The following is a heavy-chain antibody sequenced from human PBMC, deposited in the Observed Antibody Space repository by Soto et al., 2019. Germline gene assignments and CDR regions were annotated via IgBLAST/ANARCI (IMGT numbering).Heavy chain of an antibody. CDR1: GGSFSGYY. V-gene: IGHV4-34*01. CDR3: ARGGTIFGVGLGWFDP. Sequence: PSETLSLTCAVYGGSFSGYYWSWIRQPPGKGLEWIGEINHSGSTNYNPSLKSRVTISVDTSKNQFSLKLSSVTAADTAVYYCARGGTIFGVGLGWFDPWGQGTLVTVSS. CDR2: INHSGST. J-gene: IGHJ5*02. D-gene: IGHD3-3*01.